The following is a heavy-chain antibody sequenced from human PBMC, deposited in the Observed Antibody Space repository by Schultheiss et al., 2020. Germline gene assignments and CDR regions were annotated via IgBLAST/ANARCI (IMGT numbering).Heavy chain of an antibody. J-gene: IGHJ6*04. V-gene: IGHV3-21*01. CDR2: ISSSSSYI. Sequence: WGSLRLSCAASGFTLSSYSMNWVRQAPGKGLEWVSSISSSSSYIYYADSVKGRFTISRDNAKNSLYLQMNSLRAEDTAVYYCARDSGQRGTYYYGMDVWGKGTTVTVSS. CDR1: GFTLSSYS. D-gene: IGHD6-25*01. CDR3: ARDSGQRGTYYYGMDV.